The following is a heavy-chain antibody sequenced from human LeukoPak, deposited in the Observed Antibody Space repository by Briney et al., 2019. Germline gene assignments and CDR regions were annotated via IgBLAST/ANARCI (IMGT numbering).Heavy chain of an antibody. CDR3: ASPSWAHYYYYGMDV. Sequence: SVKVSCKSSGGTFSSYAISWVRQAPGQGLEWMGRIIPILGIANYAQKFQGRVTITADKSTSTASMELSSLRSEDTAVYYCASPSWAHYYYYGMDVWGQGTTVTVSS. D-gene: IGHD2-2*01. CDR2: IIPILGIA. V-gene: IGHV1-69*04. J-gene: IGHJ6*02. CDR1: GGTFSSYA.